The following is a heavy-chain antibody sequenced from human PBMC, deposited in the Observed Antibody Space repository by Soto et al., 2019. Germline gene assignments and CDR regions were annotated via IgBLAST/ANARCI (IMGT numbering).Heavy chain of an antibody. CDR1: GGSISSGGYY. D-gene: IGHD3-10*01. Sequence: QVQLQESGPGLVKPSQTLSLTCTVSGGSISSGGYYWSWIRQHPGKGLEWIGYIYYSGSTYYNPSRNSRATISVDTSKNQFSLKLSSVTAADTAVYYCASIVSSAHGEFSDWGQGTLVTVSS. CDR3: ASIVSSAHGEFSD. V-gene: IGHV4-31*03. CDR2: IYYSGST. J-gene: IGHJ4*02.